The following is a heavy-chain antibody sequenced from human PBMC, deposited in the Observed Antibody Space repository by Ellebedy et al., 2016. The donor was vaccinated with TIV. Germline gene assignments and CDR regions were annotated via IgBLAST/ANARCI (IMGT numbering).Heavy chain of an antibody. CDR3: ARHELGSNAAFDY. CDR1: EYSFIHYW. D-gene: IGHD1-26*01. CDR2: IDPSDPSGSYT. V-gene: IGHV5-10-1*01. J-gene: IGHJ4*02. Sequence: GESLTISXKGSEYSFIHYWISWVRQMPGKGLEWMGRIDPSDPSGSYTTYSPSSQGHVTISVDKSITTAYLEWSSLKASDTAMYYCARHELGSNAAFDYWGQGTLVTVSS.